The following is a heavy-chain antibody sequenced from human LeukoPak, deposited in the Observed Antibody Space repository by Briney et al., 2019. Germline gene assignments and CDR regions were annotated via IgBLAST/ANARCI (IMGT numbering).Heavy chain of an antibody. J-gene: IGHJ2*01. Sequence: SETLSLTCAVSGFSISARGYYWGWLRQPPGKGLEWIGTVYNSGSTQYKSSLRSRVTISVDTSKNHFSLRLNSVTAADTAVYYCARHIPSALREEMVTSDWYFDLWGRGTLVPVSS. D-gene: IGHD2-21*02. V-gene: IGHV4-39*01. CDR1: GFSISARGYY. CDR2: VYNSGST. CDR3: ARHIPSALREEMVTSDWYFDL.